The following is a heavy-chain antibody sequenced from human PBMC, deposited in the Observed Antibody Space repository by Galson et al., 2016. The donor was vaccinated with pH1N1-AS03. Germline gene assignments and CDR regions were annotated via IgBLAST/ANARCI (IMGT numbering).Heavy chain of an antibody. CDR2: ISTYNGNK. Sequence: SVKVSCKASDYTFGIGWVRQAPGQGLEWMGWISTYNGNKKYAQKFQGRVTMTTDTSTSTAYMELRNMRSDDTAVYYCGGGPSDAFDIWGQGTMVIVSS. V-gene: IGHV1-18*01. CDR1: DYTFG. D-gene: IGHD2-15*01. CDR3: GGGPSDAFDI. J-gene: IGHJ3*02.